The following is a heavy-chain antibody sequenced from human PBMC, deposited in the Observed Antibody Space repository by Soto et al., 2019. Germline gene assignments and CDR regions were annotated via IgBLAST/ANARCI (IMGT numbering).Heavy chain of an antibody. V-gene: IGHV4-34*01. CDR3: ARGLAGRSSSWYDY. D-gene: IGHD6-13*01. Sequence: SETLSLTCAVYGGSFSGYFWSWIRQPPGKGLEWVGEINHSGTTNYNPSLKSRVTISVDTSKNQLSLKLSSVTAADTAVYYCARGLAGRSSSWYDYWGQGTLVTVSS. CDR2: INHSGTT. J-gene: IGHJ4*02. CDR1: GGSFSGYF.